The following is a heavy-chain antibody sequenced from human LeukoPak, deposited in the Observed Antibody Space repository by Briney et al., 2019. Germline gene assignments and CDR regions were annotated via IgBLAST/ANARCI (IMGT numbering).Heavy chain of an antibody. D-gene: IGHD4-17*01. V-gene: IGHV4-34*01. Sequence: PSETLSLTCAVYGGSFSGYYWSWIRQPPGKGLEWIGEINHSGSTNYNPSLKSRVTISVDTSKNQFSLKLSSVTAADTAVYYRAGYGDYDAPSVDYWGQGTLVTVSS. CDR1: GGSFSGYY. CDR3: AGYGDYDAPSVDY. CDR2: INHSGST. J-gene: IGHJ4*02.